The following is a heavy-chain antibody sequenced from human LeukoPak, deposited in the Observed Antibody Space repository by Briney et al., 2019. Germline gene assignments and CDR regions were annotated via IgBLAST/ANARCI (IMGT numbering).Heavy chain of an antibody. CDR1: GFTFSNAW. CDR3: TTDYYDSSGYLDY. CDR2: IKSKTDGGTT. Sequence: GGSLRLSCAASGFTFSNAWMSWVRQAPGKGLEWVGRIKSKTDGGTTDYAAPVKGRFTISRDDSKNTLYLQMNGLKTEDTAVYYCTTDYYDSSGYLDYWGQGTLVTVSS. V-gene: IGHV3-15*01. D-gene: IGHD3-22*01. J-gene: IGHJ4*02.